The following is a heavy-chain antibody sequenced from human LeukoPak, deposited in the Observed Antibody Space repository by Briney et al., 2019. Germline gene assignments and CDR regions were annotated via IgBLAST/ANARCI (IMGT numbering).Heavy chain of an antibody. Sequence: PGGSLRLSCAASGFTFSGSAMHWVRQASGKGLEWVSFISSSGSDIYYADSVKGRFTISRDNAKNSLYLQMNSLRADDTAVYYCARVWGLYGMDVWGQGTTVTVSS. J-gene: IGHJ6*02. CDR3: ARVWGLYGMDV. V-gene: IGHV3-21*01. D-gene: IGHD3-16*01. CDR1: GFTFSGSA. CDR2: ISSSGSDI.